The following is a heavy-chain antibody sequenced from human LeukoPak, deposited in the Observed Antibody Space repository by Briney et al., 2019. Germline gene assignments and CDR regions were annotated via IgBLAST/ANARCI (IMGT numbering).Heavy chain of an antibody. CDR2: STGVGATA. CDR3: ALRGGSGLGGLDV. CDR1: GFTFSDYH. V-gene: IGHV3-23*01. D-gene: IGHD5/OR15-5a*01. J-gene: IGHJ3*01. Sequence: GGSLRLSCAASGFTFSDYHMSWIRQAPGKGLEWVSESTGVGATAFYPASVKGRFTISRDNSKNTLYLQMNSLRAEDTAVYFCALRGGSGLGGLDVWGLGTKVTVSS.